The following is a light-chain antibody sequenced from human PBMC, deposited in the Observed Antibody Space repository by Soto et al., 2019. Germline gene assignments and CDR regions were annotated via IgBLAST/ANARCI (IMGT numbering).Light chain of an antibody. CDR2: KAS. V-gene: IGKV1-5*03. Sequence: DIQMTQSPSTLSASVGGRVTITCRASQSISSWLAWYQQKPGKAPKVLIYKASSLESGGTSRFSRSVSGTEFTLTISSLQPDDFATYHCQQYNSYPWTFGQGTKVEIK. J-gene: IGKJ1*01. CDR1: QSISSW. CDR3: QQYNSYPWT.